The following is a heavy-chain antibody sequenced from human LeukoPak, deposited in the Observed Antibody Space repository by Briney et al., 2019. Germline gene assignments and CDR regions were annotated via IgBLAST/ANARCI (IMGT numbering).Heavy chain of an antibody. CDR3: ARVRYRLAETYIDY. Sequence: ASVKVSCKASGYTFTGYYMHWVRQAPGQGLEWMGWINPNSGGTNYAQKFQGRVTMTRDTSISTAYMELSRLRSDDTAVYYSARVRYRLAETYIDYWGQGTLVTVSS. CDR1: GYTFTGYY. J-gene: IGHJ4*02. V-gene: IGHV1-2*02. D-gene: IGHD3-16*01. CDR2: INPNSGGT.